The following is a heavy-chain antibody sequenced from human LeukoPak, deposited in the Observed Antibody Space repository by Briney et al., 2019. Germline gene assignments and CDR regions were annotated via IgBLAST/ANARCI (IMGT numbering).Heavy chain of an antibody. V-gene: IGHV3-23*01. Sequence: GGSLRLSCAASGFTFSSYAMSWVRQAPGEGLGWVSAISGSGGSTYYADSVKGRFTISRDNSKNTLYLQMTSLRAEDTAVYYCAKSRYSYGYYFDYWGQGTLVTVSS. D-gene: IGHD5-18*01. CDR2: ISGSGGST. CDR3: AKSRYSYGYYFDY. J-gene: IGHJ4*02. CDR1: GFTFSSYA.